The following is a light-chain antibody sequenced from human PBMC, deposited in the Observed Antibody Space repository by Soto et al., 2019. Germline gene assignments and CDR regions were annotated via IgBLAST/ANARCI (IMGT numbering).Light chain of an antibody. Sequence: DIQMTQSPSSLAASVGDRVTITCRASQSIGIYLNWYQQEIGNGPKILIYAASSLQSGVPSRFSCSRSGTDVTLTISSLQPEDFATDFCQLSLSTPYIFGQGTKREIK. CDR1: QSIGIY. V-gene: IGKV1-39*01. CDR3: QLSLSTPYI. CDR2: AAS. J-gene: IGKJ2*01.